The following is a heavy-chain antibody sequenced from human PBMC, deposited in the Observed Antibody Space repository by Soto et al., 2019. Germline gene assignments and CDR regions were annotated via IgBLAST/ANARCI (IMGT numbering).Heavy chain of an antibody. CDR3: ARVEREYYYDSSGYSYFDY. J-gene: IGHJ4*02. D-gene: IGHD3-22*01. Sequence: SETLSLTCTVSGGSISSGDYYWSWIRQPPGKGLEWIGYIYYSGSTYYNPSLKSRVTISVDTSKNQFSLKLSSVTAADTAVYYCARVEREYYYDSSGYSYFDYWGQGTLVTVS. CDR2: IYYSGST. CDR1: GGSISSGDYY. V-gene: IGHV4-30-4*01.